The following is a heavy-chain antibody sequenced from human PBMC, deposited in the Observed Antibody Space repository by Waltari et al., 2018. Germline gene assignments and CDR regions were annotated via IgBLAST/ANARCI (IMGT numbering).Heavy chain of an antibody. D-gene: IGHD2-15*01. V-gene: IGHV4-38-2*01. CDR1: GYSISSGYY. CDR2: IYHSGST. CDR3: AATLQYCSGSSCANYFYGMDV. J-gene: IGHJ6*02. Sequence: QVQLQESGPGLVKPSETLSLTCAVSGYSISSGYYWGWIRQPPGKGLEWIGSIYHSGSTHHTPSLRSRVTITRDESTNTAYMEVSSLSPDDTAVYYCAATLQYCSGSSCANYFYGMDVWGQGTTLTVSS.